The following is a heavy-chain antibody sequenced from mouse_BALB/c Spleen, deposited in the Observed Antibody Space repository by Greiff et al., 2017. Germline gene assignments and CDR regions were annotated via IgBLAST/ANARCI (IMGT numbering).Heavy chain of an antibody. D-gene: IGHD1-1*01. CDR1: GYSFTDYI. CDR3: ARYYEDYYAMDY. V-gene: IGHV1-39*01. CDR2: INPYYGST. Sequence: EVQLQQTGPELVKPGASVKISCKASGYSFTDYIMLWVKQSHGKSLEWIGNINPYYGSTSYNLKFKGKATLTVDKSSSTAYMQLNSLTSEDSAVYYCARYYEDYYAMDYWGQGTSVTVSS. J-gene: IGHJ4*01.